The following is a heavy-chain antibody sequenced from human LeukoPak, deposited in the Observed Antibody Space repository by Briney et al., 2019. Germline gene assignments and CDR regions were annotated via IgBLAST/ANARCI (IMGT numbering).Heavy chain of an antibody. V-gene: IGHV4-34*01. CDR1: GGSFSGYY. D-gene: IGHD3-10*01. CDR2: INHSGST. Sequence: SETLSLTCAVYGGSFSGYYWSWIRQPPGKGLEWIGEINHSGSTNYNPSLKSRVTISVDTSENQFSLKLSSVTAADTAVYYCAQTHYYGSGSYRRSGWFDPWGQGTLVTVSS. J-gene: IGHJ5*02. CDR3: AQTHYYGSGSYRRSGWFDP.